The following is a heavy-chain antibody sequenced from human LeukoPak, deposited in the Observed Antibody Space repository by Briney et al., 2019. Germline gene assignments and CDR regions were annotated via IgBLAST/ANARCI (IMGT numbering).Heavy chain of an antibody. V-gene: IGHV5-51*01. CDR3: GSSGCSGYEFDY. D-gene: IGHD5-12*01. CDR1: GYYFTTSW. Sequence: GESLKISCKGSGYYFTTSWIGWVRQMPGKGLEWMGIIYPGDSDIRYSPSFQGQVTISADKSISTAYLQWNSLKASDTAMYYCGSSGCSGYEFDYWGQGSLVTVSS. J-gene: IGHJ4*02. CDR2: IYPGDSDI.